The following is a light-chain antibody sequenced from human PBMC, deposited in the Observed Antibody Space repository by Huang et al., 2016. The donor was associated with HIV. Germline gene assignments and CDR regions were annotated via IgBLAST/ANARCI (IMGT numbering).Light chain of an antibody. CDR1: QSVSSNY. CDR2: GAS. Sequence: EIVLTQSPGTLSLSPGERATLSCRASQSVSSNYLAWYQQKPGQAPRLLIYGASSRATGISDSFSGSGSGTDFTLSISRLEPEDFAVYYCQHYCNSRWTFGLGTKVDIK. CDR3: QHYCNSRWT. V-gene: IGKV3-20*01. J-gene: IGKJ1*01.